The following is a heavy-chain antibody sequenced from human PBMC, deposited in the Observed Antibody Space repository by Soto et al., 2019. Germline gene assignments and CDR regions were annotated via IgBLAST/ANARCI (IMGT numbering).Heavy chain of an antibody. J-gene: IGHJ4*02. Sequence: ASVNVSCKASGYTFTSYDINWVRQATGQGLEWMGWMNPNSGNTGYAQKFQGRVTMTRNTSISTAYMELSSLRSGDTAVYYCARGSKRYDYVWGTYRPQPYFDYWGQGTLGTVSS. D-gene: IGHD3-16*02. CDR2: MNPNSGNT. V-gene: IGHV1-8*01. CDR3: ARGSKRYDYVWGTYRPQPYFDY. CDR1: GYTFTSYD.